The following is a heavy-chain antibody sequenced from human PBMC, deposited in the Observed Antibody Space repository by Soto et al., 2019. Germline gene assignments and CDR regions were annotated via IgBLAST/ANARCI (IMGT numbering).Heavy chain of an antibody. J-gene: IGHJ4*02. CDR2: ICYTGNT. CDR3: ARLDNAGAYQSFDY. D-gene: IGHD2-2*01. CDR1: GGSIDSCNYY. V-gene: IGHV4-39*01. Sequence: QLQLQESGPGLVKPSETLSLTCSVSGGSIDSCNYYWGRIRQPPGKDLEWIGSICYTGNTFYNPSLKSRVTISVDTSRNQCSLRLSSVTAADTAVYYCARLDNAGAYQSFDYWGQGTLITVSS.